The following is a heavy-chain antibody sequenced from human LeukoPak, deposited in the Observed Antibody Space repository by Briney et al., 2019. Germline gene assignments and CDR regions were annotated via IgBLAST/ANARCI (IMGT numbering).Heavy chain of an antibody. Sequence: PGGSLRLSCAASGFTFSSYAMSWVRQAPGKGLEWVSGISGSGGSTYYADSVKGRFTISRDNSKNTLYLQVNSLRAEDTAVYYCAMLASQQLTSWFDYWGQGTLVTVSS. CDR3: AMLASQQLTSWFDY. V-gene: IGHV3-23*01. CDR2: ISGSGGST. D-gene: IGHD5-24*01. CDR1: GFTFSSYA. J-gene: IGHJ4*02.